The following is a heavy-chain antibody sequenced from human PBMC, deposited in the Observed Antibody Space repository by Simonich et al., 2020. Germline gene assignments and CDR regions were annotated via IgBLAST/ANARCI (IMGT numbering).Heavy chain of an antibody. CDR1: GFTFSSYA. V-gene: IGHV3-23*01. J-gene: IGHJ3*02. CDR2: IRGSGGST. CDR3: AKDLGERITMIVVVIDAFDI. Sequence: GGGLVQPGGSLRLSCAASGFTFSSYAMSWVRQAPGKRLEWVSAIRGSGGSTYYADSVKGRFTISRDNSKNTLYLQMNSLRAEDTAVYYCAKDLGERITMIVVVIDAFDIWGQGTMVTVSS. D-gene: IGHD3-22*01.